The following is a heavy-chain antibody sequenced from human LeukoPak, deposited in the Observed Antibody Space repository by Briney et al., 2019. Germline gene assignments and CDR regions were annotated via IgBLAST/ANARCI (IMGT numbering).Heavy chain of an antibody. V-gene: IGHV4-4*07. J-gene: IGHJ3*02. Sequence: SETLSLTCAVYGGSFSGYYWSWIRQPAGKGLEWIGRIYTSGSTNYNPSLKSRVTISVDTSKNQFSLKLSSVTAADTAVYYCARDPRRDGYNDAFDIWGQGTMVTVSS. D-gene: IGHD5-24*01. CDR1: GGSFSGYY. CDR2: IYTSGST. CDR3: ARDPRRDGYNDAFDI.